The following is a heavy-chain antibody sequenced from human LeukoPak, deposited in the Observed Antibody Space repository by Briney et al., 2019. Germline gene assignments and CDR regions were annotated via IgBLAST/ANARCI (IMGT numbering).Heavy chain of an antibody. D-gene: IGHD3-10*01. V-gene: IGHV3-30*18. Sequence: GGSPRLSCAASGFTFNSYGMHWVRQAPGKGLEWVAVIVHDGSNKYYADSVKGRFTISRDNSKNTLYLQMNSLRAEDTAVYYCAKAMVRGVIIAGLDYWGQGTLVTVSS. CDR1: GFTFNSYG. CDR2: IVHDGSNK. CDR3: AKAMVRGVIIAGLDY. J-gene: IGHJ4*02.